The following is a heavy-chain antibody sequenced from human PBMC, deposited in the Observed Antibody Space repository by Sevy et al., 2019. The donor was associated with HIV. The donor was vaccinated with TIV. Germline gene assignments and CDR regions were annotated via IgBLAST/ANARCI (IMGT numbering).Heavy chain of an antibody. D-gene: IGHD3-10*01. V-gene: IGHV3-23*01. CDR2: ISGSGGRT. J-gene: IGHJ4*02. Sequence: GSLRLSCAASGFTFTSYAMSWVRQAPGKGLEWVSAISGSGGRTHYADSVKGRFTISRDNSKNTLNLQMNSLRAEDTAIYYCAKPTSYVYGSSSDPLPSSRNDYWGQGTLVTVSS. CDR3: AKPTSYVYGSSSDPLPSSRNDY. CDR1: GFTFTSYA.